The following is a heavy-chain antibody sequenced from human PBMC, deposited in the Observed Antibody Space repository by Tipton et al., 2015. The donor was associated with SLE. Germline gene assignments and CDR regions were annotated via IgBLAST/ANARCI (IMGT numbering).Heavy chain of an antibody. J-gene: IGHJ4*02. CDR3: ARDPNGGYGSFDY. CDR1: GGSISSSSYY. CDR2: IYYSGRS. V-gene: IGHV4-39*07. Sequence: LRLSCTVSGGSISSSSYYLGWIRQPPGKGLEWTGRIYYSGRSYYNPSLKSRVTIAVDTSKNQFSLKLSPVTAADTAVYYCARDPNGGYGSFDYWGLGALVTVSS. D-gene: IGHD7-27*01.